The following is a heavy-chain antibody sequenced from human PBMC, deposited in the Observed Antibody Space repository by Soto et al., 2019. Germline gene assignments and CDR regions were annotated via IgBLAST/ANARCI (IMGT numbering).Heavy chain of an antibody. V-gene: IGHV3-30*18. D-gene: IGHD4-17*01. J-gene: IGHJ4*02. CDR1: GFTFSSYG. CDR2: ISYDGSNK. Sequence: QVQLVESGGGVVQPGRSLRLSCAASGFTFSSYGMHWVRQAPGKGLEWVAVISYDGSNKYYADSVKGRFTISRDNSKNTLYLQMNSLRAEDTAVYYWAKDQTDYGLDYWGQGTLVTVSS. CDR3: AKDQTDYGLDY.